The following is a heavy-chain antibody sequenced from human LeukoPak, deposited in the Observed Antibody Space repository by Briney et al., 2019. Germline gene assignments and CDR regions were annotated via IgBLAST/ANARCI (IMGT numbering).Heavy chain of an antibody. CDR1: GYTFTSYD. J-gene: IGHJ4*02. D-gene: IGHD3-10*01. CDR3: ARGQSGYYYGSGSYYKTLDY. CDR2: MNPNSGNT. Sequence: GASVKVSCKASGYTFTSYDINWVRQATGQGLEWMGWMNPNSGNTGYAQKFQGRVTMTRNTSISTAYMELSSLRSEDTAVYYCARGQSGYYYGSGSYYKTLDYWGQGTLVTVSS. V-gene: IGHV1-8*01.